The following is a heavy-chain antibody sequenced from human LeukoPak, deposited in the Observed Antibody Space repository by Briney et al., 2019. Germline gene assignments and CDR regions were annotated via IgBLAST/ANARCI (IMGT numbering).Heavy chain of an antibody. D-gene: IGHD6-13*01. J-gene: IGHJ6*02. CDR3: ARYSSIPTGYGMDV. V-gene: IGHV3-21*01. CDR1: GFTFSSYS. CDR2: ISSSSSYI. Sequence: PGGSLRLSCAASGFTFSSYSMNWVRQAPGKGLEWVSSISSSSSYIYYADSVKGRFTISRDNAKNSLYLQMNSLRAEDTAVYYCARYSSIPTGYGMDVWGQGTTVTVSS.